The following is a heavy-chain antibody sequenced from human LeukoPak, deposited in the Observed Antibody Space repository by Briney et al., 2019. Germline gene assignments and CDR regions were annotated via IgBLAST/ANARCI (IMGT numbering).Heavy chain of an antibody. CDR1: GGSISSGGYS. CDR2: IYRSGST. CDR3: ARETVGATLDY. D-gene: IGHD1-26*01. J-gene: IGHJ4*02. Sequence: SETLSLTCAVSGGSISSGGYSWSWIRQPPGKGLEWIGYIYRSGSTYYNPSLKSRVTISVDRSKNQFSLKLSSVTAADTAVYYCARETVGATLDYWGQGTLVTVSS. V-gene: IGHV4-30-2*01.